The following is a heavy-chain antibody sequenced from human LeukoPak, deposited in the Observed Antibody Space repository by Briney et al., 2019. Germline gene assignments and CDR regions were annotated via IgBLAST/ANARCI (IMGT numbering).Heavy chain of an antibody. J-gene: IGHJ6*03. CDR2: INHSGST. D-gene: IGHD3-10*01. V-gene: IGHV4-34*01. CDR1: GGSFSGYY. Sequence: SETLSLTCAVYGGSFSGYYWRWIRQPPGKGLEWIGEINHSGSTSYNPSLKSRVTISVDTSKNQFSLKLSSVTAADTAVYYCARELGSGSYYKDYYYYYYMDVWGKGTTVTVSS. CDR3: ARELGSGSYYKDYYYYYYMDV.